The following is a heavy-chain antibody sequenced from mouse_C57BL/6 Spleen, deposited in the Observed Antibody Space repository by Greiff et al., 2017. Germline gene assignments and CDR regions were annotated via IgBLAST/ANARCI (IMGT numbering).Heavy chain of an antibody. J-gene: IGHJ4*01. D-gene: IGHD1-1*01. CDR1: GFTFSDYG. Sequence: EVQRVESGGGSVKPGGSLKLSCAASGFTFSDYGMHWVRQAPEKGLEWVAYISSGSSTIYYADTVKGRFTISRDNAKNTLFLQMTSLSSEDTAMYYCARNYGSSYVYYYAMDYWGQGTSVTVSS. CDR3: ARNYGSSYVYYYAMDY. V-gene: IGHV5-17*01. CDR2: ISSGSSTI.